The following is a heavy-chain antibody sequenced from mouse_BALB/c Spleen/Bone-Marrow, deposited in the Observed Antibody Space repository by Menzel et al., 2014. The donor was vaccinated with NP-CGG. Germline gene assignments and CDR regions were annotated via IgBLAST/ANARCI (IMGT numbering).Heavy chain of an antibody. Sequence: QVQLKQSGPELVKPGASVKISCKASGYAFSSSWMNWVKQRPGQGLEWIGRIYPGDGDTNYNGKFKGKATLTADKSSSTAYMQLSSLTSVDSAVYFCARGGDWDAWFAYWGQGTLVTVSA. D-gene: IGHD4-1*01. CDR1: GYAFSSSW. CDR3: ARGGDWDAWFAY. CDR2: IYPGDGDT. V-gene: IGHV1-82*01. J-gene: IGHJ3*01.